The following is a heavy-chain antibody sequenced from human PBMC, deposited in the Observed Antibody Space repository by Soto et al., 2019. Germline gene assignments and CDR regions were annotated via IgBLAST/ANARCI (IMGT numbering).Heavy chain of an antibody. Sequence: SETLSLTCTVSGGSISSYYWSWIRQPPGKGLEWIGYIYYSGSTDYDPSLKSRVTISVDTSKNQFSLKLSSVTAADTAVYYCAGTRGYCSGGSCPTVVDYWGQGTLVTVSS. CDR2: IYYSGST. V-gene: IGHV4-59*01. J-gene: IGHJ4*02. CDR3: AGTRGYCSGGSCPTVVDY. CDR1: GGSISSYY. D-gene: IGHD2-15*01.